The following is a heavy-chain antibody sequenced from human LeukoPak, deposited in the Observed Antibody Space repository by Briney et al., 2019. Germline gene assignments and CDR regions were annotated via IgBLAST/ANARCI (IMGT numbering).Heavy chain of an antibody. CDR2: FSGNDGYT. Sequence: GGSLRLSCAGSGFTFSNSILSWVRQAPGKGLEWLSTFSGNDGYTYYADSVKGRFTISRDNSKNTVYLPMNSLRAEDTANYYCAKRSTGYYFDSWGQGTLVTVSS. V-gene: IGHV3-23*01. CDR1: GFTFSNSI. CDR3: AKRSTGYYFDS. J-gene: IGHJ4*02. D-gene: IGHD2-2*01.